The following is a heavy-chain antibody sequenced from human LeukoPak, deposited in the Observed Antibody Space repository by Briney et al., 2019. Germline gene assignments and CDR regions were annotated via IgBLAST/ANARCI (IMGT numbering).Heavy chain of an antibody. CDR1: GFAFSSYG. Sequence: GGSLRLSCAAAGFAFSSYGMHWVRQAPGKGLEWVAVISYDGSNKYYADSVKGRFTISRDNSKNTLYLQMNSLRAEDTAVYYCAKDPLRYCSGGSCYPPDYWGQGTLVTVSS. V-gene: IGHV3-30*18. CDR3: AKDPLRYCSGGSCYPPDY. CDR2: ISYDGSNK. D-gene: IGHD2-15*01. J-gene: IGHJ4*02.